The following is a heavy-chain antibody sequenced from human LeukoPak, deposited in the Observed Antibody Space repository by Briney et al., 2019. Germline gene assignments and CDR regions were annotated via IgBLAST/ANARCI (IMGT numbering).Heavy chain of an antibody. D-gene: IGHD1-26*01. CDR1: GFTFSSYW. J-gene: IGHJ4*02. V-gene: IGHV3-7*01. CDR3: ASLPDIVGATTTGDY. CDR2: IKQDGSEK. Sequence: GGSLRLSCAASGFTFSSYWMSWVRQAPGKGLEWVANIKQDGSEKYYVDSVKGRFTISRDNAKNSLYLQMNSLRAEDTAVYYCASLPDIVGATTTGDYWGQGTLVTVSS.